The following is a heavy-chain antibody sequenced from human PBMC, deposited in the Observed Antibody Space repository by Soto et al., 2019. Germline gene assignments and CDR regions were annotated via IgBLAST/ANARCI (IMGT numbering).Heavy chain of an antibody. CDR2: IVVGSGNT. CDR3: AAALGLVGYYYYYGMDV. J-gene: IGHJ6*02. V-gene: IGHV1-58*01. Sequence: QMHLVQSGPEVKKPGTSVKVSCKASGFTFTSSAVQWVRQARGQRLEWIGWIVVGSGNTNYAQKFQERVTITRDMSTSTAYMELSSLRSEDTAVYYCAAALGLVGYYYYYGMDVWGQGTTVTVSS. CDR1: GFTFTSSA. D-gene: IGHD3-16*01.